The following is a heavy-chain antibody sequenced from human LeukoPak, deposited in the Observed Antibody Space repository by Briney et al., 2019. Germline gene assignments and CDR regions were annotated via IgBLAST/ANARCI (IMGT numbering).Heavy chain of an antibody. J-gene: IGHJ4*02. D-gene: IGHD6-19*01. CDR1: GGSISSSSYY. V-gene: IGHV4-39*01. CDR3: ARLQSSWYRWRIFDY. CDR2: IYYSGST. Sequence: PSETLSLTCTVSGGSISSSSYYWGWNRQPPGKGLEWIGSIYYSGSTYYNPSLKSRVTISVDTSKNQFSLKLSSVTAADTAVYYCARLQSSWYRWRIFDYWGQGTLVTVSS.